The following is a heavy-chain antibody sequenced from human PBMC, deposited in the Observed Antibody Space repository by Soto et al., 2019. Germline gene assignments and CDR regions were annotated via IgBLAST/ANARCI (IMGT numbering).Heavy chain of an antibody. D-gene: IGHD2-2*01. CDR2: IIPISGTA. CDR1: GGTFSSYA. CDR3: ARSQGSSTSLEIYYYYFYGMEV. Sequence: QVQLVQSGAEVKKPGSSVKVSCKASGGTFSSYAISWVRQAPGQGLEWMGGIIPISGTANYAQKFQGRVKINAEESTSTAYMELSSMRSEDTAVYYCARSQGSSTSLEIYYYYFYGMEVWGQGTTVTVSS. V-gene: IGHV1-69*01. J-gene: IGHJ6*02.